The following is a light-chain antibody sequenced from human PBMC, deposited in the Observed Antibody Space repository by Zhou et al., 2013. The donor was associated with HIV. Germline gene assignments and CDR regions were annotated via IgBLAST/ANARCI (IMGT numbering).Light chain of an antibody. CDR3: QQYSNWPWT. J-gene: IGKJ1*01. CDR1: QSVSSS. Sequence: EIVMSQSPATLSVSPGERAALSCRASQSVSSSLAWYQQKPGQAPRLLIYGASTRATGVPARFSGSGSGTEFTLTVSSLQSEDFAVYHCQQYSNWPWTFGQGTRWKSN. V-gene: IGKV3-15*01. CDR2: GAS.